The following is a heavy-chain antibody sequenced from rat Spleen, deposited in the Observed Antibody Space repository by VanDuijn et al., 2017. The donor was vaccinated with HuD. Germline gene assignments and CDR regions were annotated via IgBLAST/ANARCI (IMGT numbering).Heavy chain of an antibody. CDR3: ARETGYNSYFDY. CDR2: ITSGGSNT. J-gene: IGHJ2*01. V-gene: IGHV5-7*01. D-gene: IGHD1-4*01. CDR1: GFTFSDYN. Sequence: EVQLVETGGGLVQPGRSLKLSCAASGFTFSDYNMAWVRQAPKKGLEWVATITSGGSNTYYPDSVKGRFTISRDNAKSTLYLQMDSLRSEDTATYYCARETGYNSYFDYWGQGVLVTVSS.